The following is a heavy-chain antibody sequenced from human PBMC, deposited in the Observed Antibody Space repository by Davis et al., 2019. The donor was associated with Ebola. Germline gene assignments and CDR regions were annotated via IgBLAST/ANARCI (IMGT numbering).Heavy chain of an antibody. Sequence: PGGSLRLSCATSGFTFTNYWMHWVRQAPGKGLVWVSRISGGGGTTDYAASVKGRFTISRDYAKNTLYLQMNSLRDEDTAVYFCARSWSVETGGFDYWGQGTLVTVSS. CDR2: ISGGGGTT. D-gene: IGHD2-21*02. J-gene: IGHJ4*02. V-gene: IGHV3-74*01. CDR3: ARSWSVETGGFDY. CDR1: GFTFTNYW.